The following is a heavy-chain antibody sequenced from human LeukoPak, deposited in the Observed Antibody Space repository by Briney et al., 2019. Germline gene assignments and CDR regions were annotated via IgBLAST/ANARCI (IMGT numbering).Heavy chain of an antibody. J-gene: IGHJ4*02. CDR2: ISWNSGSI. D-gene: IGHD6-6*01. CDR1: GFTFDDYA. V-gene: IGHV3-9*01. CDR3: AKILDLGVEYSSSSATIGTKGTHFDY. Sequence: PGRSLRLSCAASGFTFDDYAMHWVRQAPGKGLEWVSGISWNSGSIGYADSVKGRFTISRDNAKNSLYLQMNSLRAEDTALYYCAKILDLGVEYSSSSATIGTKGTHFDYWGQGTLVTVSS.